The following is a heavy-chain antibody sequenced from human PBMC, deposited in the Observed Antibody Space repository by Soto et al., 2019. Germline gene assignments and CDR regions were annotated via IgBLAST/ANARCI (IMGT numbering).Heavy chain of an antibody. CDR1: GFTLGDYA. Sequence: VQLVESGGGVVQPGRSLRLSCAASGFTLGDYAMHWVRQAPGKGLEWVAVVSHDGRNTHYADSVKGRFTISRDSSKNTVSLEMTSLRAEDTAVYYCAKGGRQWLVTSDFNYWGQGALVTVSS. CDR2: VSHDGRNT. D-gene: IGHD6-19*01. CDR3: AKGGRQWLVTSDFNY. V-gene: IGHV3-30*18. J-gene: IGHJ4*02.